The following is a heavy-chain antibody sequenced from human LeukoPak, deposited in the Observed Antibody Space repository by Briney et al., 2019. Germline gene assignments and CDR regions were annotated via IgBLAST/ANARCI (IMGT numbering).Heavy chain of an antibody. CDR1: GFTFSTYA. J-gene: IGHJ6*02. Sequence: GGSLRPSCADSGFTFSTYAMSWVRQAPGKGLEWVSGISSGGSYTYYVDSVKGRFTISRDNSKNTLFLQMNSLRAEDTAVYYCANFDGDYYYYHYGMDVWGQGCTVTVSS. V-gene: IGHV3-23*01. CDR2: ISSGGSYT. CDR3: ANFDGDYYYYHYGMDV. D-gene: IGHD4-17*01.